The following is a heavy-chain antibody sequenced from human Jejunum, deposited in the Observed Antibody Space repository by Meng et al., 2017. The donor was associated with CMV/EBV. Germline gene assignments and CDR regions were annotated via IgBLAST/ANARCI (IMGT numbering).Heavy chain of an antibody. V-gene: IGHV3-74*03. J-gene: IGHJ4*02. CDR2: INGDGSPT. CDR1: GFPFSNYW. Sequence: SGFPFSNYWMPWVRQAPGKGLVWVSRINGDGSPTAYADSVKGRFTISRDNAKNTLYLQINSLRLEDTAVYYCAKGGMYSSGSTDYWGQGTLVTVSS. CDR3: AKGGMYSSGSTDY. D-gene: IGHD6-19*01.